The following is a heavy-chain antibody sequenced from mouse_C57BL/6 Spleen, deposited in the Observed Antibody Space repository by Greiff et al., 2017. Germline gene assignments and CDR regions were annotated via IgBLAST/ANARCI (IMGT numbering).Heavy chain of an antibody. Sequence: QVQLQQPGAELVRPGSSVKLSCKASGYTFTSYWMHWVKQRPIQGLEWIGNIDPSDSETHYNQKFKDKATLTVDKSSSTAYMQLSSLTSEDSAVYYCARGGVVGRYAMDYWGQGTSVTVSS. V-gene: IGHV1-52*01. CDR2: IDPSDSET. D-gene: IGHD1-1*01. J-gene: IGHJ4*01. CDR3: ARGGVVGRYAMDY. CDR1: GYTFTSYW.